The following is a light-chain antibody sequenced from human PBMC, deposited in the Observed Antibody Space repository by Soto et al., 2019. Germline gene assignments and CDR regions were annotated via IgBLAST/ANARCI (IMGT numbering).Light chain of an antibody. J-gene: IGKJ2*01. CDR3: QQSYTTQGT. CDR2: GAS. CDR1: QSISSY. V-gene: IGKV1-39*01. Sequence: DIQMTQSPSSLSASVGARVTITCRASQSISSYLSWYQQKPGKAPKLLIYGASSLQSGVPSRLSGSGSGTEFTLTISSLQPEDFATYYCQQSYTTQGTFGQGTKLEIK.